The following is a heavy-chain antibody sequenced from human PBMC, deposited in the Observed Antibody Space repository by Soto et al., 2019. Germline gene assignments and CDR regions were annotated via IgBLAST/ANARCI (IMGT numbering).Heavy chain of an antibody. CDR2: IYPGDSDT. CDR3: ARQIVRYYGSGSLPLGTYYYDCGMDV. D-gene: IGHD3-10*01. V-gene: IGHV5-51*01. Sequence: GQSLTISCKGSGYSFTSYCIGWVRQMPGKGLEWMGIIYPGDSDTRYSPSFQGQVTISADKSISTAYLQWSSLKASDTAMYYYARQIVRYYGSGSLPLGTYYYDCGMDVWGEWITVTVPA. CDR1: GYSFTSYC. J-gene: IGHJ6*04.